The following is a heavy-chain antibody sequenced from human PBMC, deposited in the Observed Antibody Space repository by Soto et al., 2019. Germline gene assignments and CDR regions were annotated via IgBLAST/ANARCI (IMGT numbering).Heavy chain of an antibody. Sequence: GGSLRLSFAASGFTFSSYAMSRVRQAPGKVLELVSAISGSGGSTYYADSVKGRFTISRDNSKNTLYLQMNSLRDEDTAVYYLARSITMIVVVITNDAFDIWGQGTMVTVSS. CDR1: GFTFSSYA. V-gene: IGHV3-23*01. CDR3: ARSITMIVVVITNDAFDI. D-gene: IGHD3-22*01. J-gene: IGHJ3*02. CDR2: ISGSGGST.